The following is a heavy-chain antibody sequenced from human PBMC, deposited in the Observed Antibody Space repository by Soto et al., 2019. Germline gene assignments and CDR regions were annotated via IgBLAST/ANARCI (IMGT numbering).Heavy chain of an antibody. CDR3: ALRSMAVVPEY. D-gene: IGHD3-22*01. Sequence: QVQLQESGPGLVKPSETLSLTCAVSGDSISRYSCLWFRQPPGKGLESIGYLYYGRSANYNPPLKSRVTLSVDTSTNQCSLTLSAMTAADTAVDYCALRSMAVVPEYWGQGTLVTVSS. CDR1: GDSISRYS. V-gene: IGHV4-59*01. CDR2: LYYGRSA. J-gene: IGHJ4*02.